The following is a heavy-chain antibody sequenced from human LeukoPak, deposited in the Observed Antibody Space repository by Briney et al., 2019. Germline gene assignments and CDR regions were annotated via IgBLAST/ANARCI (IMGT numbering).Heavy chain of an antibody. Sequence: PGGSLRLSCAASGFSFSLYAMTWVRQAPGKGLEWVSSISSSSSYIYYADSVKGRFTISRDNAKNSLYLQMNSLRAEDTAVYYCARAELGIQLWLHYYYYYYMDVWGKGTTVTVSS. J-gene: IGHJ6*03. CDR1: GFSFSLYA. D-gene: IGHD5-18*01. V-gene: IGHV3-21*01. CDR2: ISSSSSYI. CDR3: ARAELGIQLWLHYYYYYYMDV.